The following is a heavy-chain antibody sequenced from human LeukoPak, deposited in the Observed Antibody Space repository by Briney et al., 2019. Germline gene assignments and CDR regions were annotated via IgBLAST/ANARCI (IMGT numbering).Heavy chain of an antibody. CDR1: GFTLCDFY. J-gene: IGHJ4*02. CDR3: GRETVAGTFDY. V-gene: IGHV3-11*01. Sequence: GGPLRLSCVASGFTLCDFYMSWIRQAPGKGLEWLADIGSSDSIISYADSLRGRFTISRDYAKNSLHLQMNCLRDEDTAVYYCGRETVAGTFDYWGQGTLVTVSS. CDR2: IGSSDSII. D-gene: IGHD6-19*01.